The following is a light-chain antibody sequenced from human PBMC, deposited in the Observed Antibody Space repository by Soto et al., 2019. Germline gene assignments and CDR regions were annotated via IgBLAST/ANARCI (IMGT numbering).Light chain of an antibody. CDR3: QKHNKAPWT. CDR1: RDIDDY. J-gene: IGKJ1*01. CDR2: DAS. V-gene: IGKV1-27*01. Sequence: DIQMTQSPPSLSASVGDRVTITCRASRDIDDYLAWYQHIAGKAPKLLIYDASSLQPGVPSRFSGSGSGTYFTLTINSLQPEDVATYYCQKHNKAPWTFGQGTKV.